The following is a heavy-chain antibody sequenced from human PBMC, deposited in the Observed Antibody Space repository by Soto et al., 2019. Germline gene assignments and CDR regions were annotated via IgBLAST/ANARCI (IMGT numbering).Heavy chain of an antibody. CDR3: ARGQFDDSSGGFDY. J-gene: IGHJ4*02. CDR2: IWYDGSNK. D-gene: IGHD3-22*01. CDR1: GFTFSSYG. Sequence: QVQLVESGGGVVQPGRSLRLSCAASGFTFSSYGMHWVRQAPDKGLEWVAVIWYDGSNKYYADSVKGRFTISRDKSKNTLYLQMNSLRAEDTTVYYCARGQFDDSSGGFDYWGQGTLVTVSS. V-gene: IGHV3-33*01.